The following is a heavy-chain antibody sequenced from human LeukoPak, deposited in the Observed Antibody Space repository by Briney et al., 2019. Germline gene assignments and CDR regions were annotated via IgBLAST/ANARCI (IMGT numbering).Heavy chain of an antibody. CDR3: VRDDSKGGAFDI. Sequence: ASVKVSCKGSGYTFTSYYMHWVRQAPGQGLEWMGWISVYNGNTNYARRVQGRVTMTTDTSTNTAYMELRSLRSDDTAVYYCVRDDSKGGAFDIWGQGTMVAVSS. V-gene: IGHV1-18*04. D-gene: IGHD3-22*01. CDR1: GYTFTSYY. J-gene: IGHJ3*02. CDR2: ISVYNGNT.